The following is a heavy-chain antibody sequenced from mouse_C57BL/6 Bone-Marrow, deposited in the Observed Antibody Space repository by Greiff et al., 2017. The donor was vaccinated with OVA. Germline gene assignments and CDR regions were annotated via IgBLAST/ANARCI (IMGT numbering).Heavy chain of an antibody. CDR2: IDPETGGT. V-gene: IGHV1-15*01. J-gene: IGHJ2*01. CDR1: GYTFTDYE. Sequence: QVQLKESGAELVRPGASVTLSCKASGYTFTDYEMHWVKQTPVHGLEWIGAIDPETGGTAYNQKFKGKAILTADKSSSTAYMEHRSLTSEDSAVYYCTSHYYGSSYDWYYFDYWGQGTTLTVSS. D-gene: IGHD1-1*01. CDR3: TSHYYGSSYDWYYFDY.